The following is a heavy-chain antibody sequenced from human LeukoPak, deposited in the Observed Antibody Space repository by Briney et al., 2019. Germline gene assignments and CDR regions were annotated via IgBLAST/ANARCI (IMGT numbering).Heavy chain of an antibody. CDR2: IQNDGSDK. V-gene: IGHV3-30*02. D-gene: IGHD6-13*01. CDR3: AREGGRAAAGRFDY. CDR1: GINFRSSG. J-gene: IGHJ4*02. Sequence: PGGSLRLSCAASGINFRSSGMHWVRQAPGKGLEWVTFIQNDGSDKSYAASVEGRFTISRDNSKNTVYLHMNSLRADDTALYYYAREGGRAAAGRFDYWGQGTLVTVSS.